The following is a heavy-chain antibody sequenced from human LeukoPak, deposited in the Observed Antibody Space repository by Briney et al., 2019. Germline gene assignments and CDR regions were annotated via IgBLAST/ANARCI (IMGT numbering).Heavy chain of an antibody. D-gene: IGHD2-21*02. CDR3: ARGGFYCGGDCYVDH. CDR2: INHSGST. V-gene: IGHV4-34*01. J-gene: IGHJ4*02. Sequence: KPSETLSLTCAVYGGSFSPYYWSWICQPPGKGLEWIGEINHSGSTNYNPSLKSRVTISVDTSKNQFSLRLSSVTAADTAVYYCARGGFYCGGDCYVDHWGQGTLVTVSS. CDR1: GGSFSPYY.